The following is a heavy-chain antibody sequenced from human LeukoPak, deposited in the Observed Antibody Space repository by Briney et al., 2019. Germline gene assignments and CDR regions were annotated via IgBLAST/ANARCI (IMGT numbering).Heavy chain of an antibody. CDR1: GVTLRGNW. J-gene: IGHJ4*02. CDR3: ARDLREHDY. D-gene: IGHD1/OR15-1a*01. Sequence: GGSLRLSCVGSGVTLRGNWMYWVRQPPGKGLMWVSRINFDGSEVTYADSVKGRFTVSRDNAKNTLYLQMGSLRVEDTAVYYCARDLREHDYWGQGTLVTVSS. CDR2: INFDGSEV. V-gene: IGHV3-74*01.